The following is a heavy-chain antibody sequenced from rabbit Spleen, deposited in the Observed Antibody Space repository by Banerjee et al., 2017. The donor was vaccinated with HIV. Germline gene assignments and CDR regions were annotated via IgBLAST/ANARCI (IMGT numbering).Heavy chain of an antibody. CDR3: ARDAGDAAIGCDYFNL. V-gene: IGHV1S40*01. D-gene: IGHD6-1*01. Sequence: SLEGSGGDLVKPGASLTLTCTASGFIFNDSYYMCWVRQAPGKGLELIACIHSSGGSTWYASWAKGRFTISKTSSTSVTLQMPSLTPADTATYFCARDAGDAAIGCDYFNLWGPGTLVTVS. CDR2: IHSSGGST. J-gene: IGHJ4*01. CDR1: GFIFNDSYY.